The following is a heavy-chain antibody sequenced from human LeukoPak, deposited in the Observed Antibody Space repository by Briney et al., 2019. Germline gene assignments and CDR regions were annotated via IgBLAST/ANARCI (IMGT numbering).Heavy chain of an antibody. CDR2: IYNSGNT. CDR1: GGSVSAHY. CDR3: ARYSSLMQLGCFDY. J-gene: IGHJ4*02. D-gene: IGHD2-21*01. Sequence: PSETLSLTCSVSGGSVSAHYWSWIRQPLGGGLEWMGYIYNSGNTKYNSSLKSRLTISVDTSGNHFSLKLSSVTAADTAVYYCARYSSLMQLGCFDYWGQGALVTVSS. V-gene: IGHV4-4*09.